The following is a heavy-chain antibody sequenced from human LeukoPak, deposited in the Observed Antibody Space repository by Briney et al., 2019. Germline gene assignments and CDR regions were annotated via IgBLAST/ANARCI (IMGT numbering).Heavy chain of an antibody. CDR3: AKAGDIVVVKGYYYYMDV. CDR2: IKTDGSEK. V-gene: IGHV3-7*03. D-gene: IGHD2-2*01. Sequence: GGSLRLSCAATGFTFSTYWMSWVRQAPGKGLEWVANIKTDGSEKNYVDSVKGRFTISRDNAKNSLYLQMNSLRAEDTAVYYCAKAGDIVVVKGYYYYMDVWGKGTTVTVSS. J-gene: IGHJ6*03. CDR1: GFTFSTYW.